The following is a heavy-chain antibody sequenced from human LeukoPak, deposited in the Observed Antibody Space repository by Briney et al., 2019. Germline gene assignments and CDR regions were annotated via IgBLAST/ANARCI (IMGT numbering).Heavy chain of an antibody. D-gene: IGHD6-6*01. CDR2: INHSGST. CDR1: GGSISGYY. V-gene: IGHV4-34*01. J-gene: IGHJ4*02. CDR3: PRRRGGSSSVIGG. Sequence: SETLSLTCAVNGGSISGYYWIWIRQTPTQELEWIGEINHSGSTNYNPSLKSRVTISVDTSKNQFYLSLTSLTAADTAVYYCPRRRGGSSSVIGGWGRGTRVTVSP.